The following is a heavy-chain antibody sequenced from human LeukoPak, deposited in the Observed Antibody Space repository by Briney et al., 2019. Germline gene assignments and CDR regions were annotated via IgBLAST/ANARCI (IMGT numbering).Heavy chain of an antibody. CDR2: IYYSGST. V-gene: IGHV4-59*01. CDR3: ARVGRWGINGLDY. Sequence: KPSETLSLTCTVSGGSISRYYWSWIRQPPGKGLEWIGYIYYSGSTYYNPSLKSRVTISVDTSKNQFSLKLSSVSAADTAVYYCARVGRWGINGLDYWGQGTLVTVPS. CDR1: GGSISRYY. D-gene: IGHD5-24*01. J-gene: IGHJ4*02.